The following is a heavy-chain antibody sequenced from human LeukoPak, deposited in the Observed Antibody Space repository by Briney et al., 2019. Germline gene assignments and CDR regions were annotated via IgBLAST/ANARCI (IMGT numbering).Heavy chain of an antibody. CDR1: GGSISSSNYY. D-gene: IGHD1-26*01. V-gene: IGHV4-39*07. Sequence: SETLSLTCSVSGGSISSSNYYWGWIRQPPGKGLEWIGSIYYSGSTYYNSSLKSRVTISVDTSKNQFSLKLSSVTAADTAVYYCARDRAPYFDYWGQGTLVTVSS. CDR3: ARDRAPYFDY. CDR2: IYYSGST. J-gene: IGHJ4*02.